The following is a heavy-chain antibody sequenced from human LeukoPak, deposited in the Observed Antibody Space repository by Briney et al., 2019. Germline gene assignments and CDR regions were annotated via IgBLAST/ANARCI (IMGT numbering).Heavy chain of an antibody. J-gene: IGHJ4*02. CDR2: IYTSGST. CDR3: ARGGGYYDSSGYPFDY. CDR1: GGSISSYY. Sequence: PSETLSLTCTVSGGSISSYYWSWIRQPAGKGLEWIGRIYTSGSTNYNPSLKSRVTMSVDTSKSQFSLKLSSVTAADTAVYYCARGGGYYDSSGYPFDYWGQGTLVTVSS. V-gene: IGHV4-4*07. D-gene: IGHD3-22*01.